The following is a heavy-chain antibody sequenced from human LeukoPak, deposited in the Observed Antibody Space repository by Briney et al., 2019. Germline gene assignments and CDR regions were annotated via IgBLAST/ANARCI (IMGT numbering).Heavy chain of an antibody. V-gene: IGHV4-39*01. Sequence: SETLSLTCTVSGGSISSSRYYWGWIRQPPGKGLEWIGSIYYSGSTYYNPSLKSRVTISADTSKNQFSLNLNSVTAADTAVYYCARLDFWSGCYSGLQHWGQGTLVTVSS. CDR2: IYYSGST. D-gene: IGHD3-3*01. J-gene: IGHJ1*01. CDR1: GGSISSSRYY. CDR3: ARLDFWSGCYSGLQH.